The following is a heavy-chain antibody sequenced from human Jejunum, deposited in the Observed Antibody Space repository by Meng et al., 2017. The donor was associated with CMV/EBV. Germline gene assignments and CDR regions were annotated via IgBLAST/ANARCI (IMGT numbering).Heavy chain of an antibody. V-gene: IGHV4-30-4*01. CDR3: ARVSPGDFDY. CDR1: GGSISSGGYY. Sequence: QVQLKESGPGLVKPSETLSLTCAVSGGSISSGGYYWSWIRQPPGKGLEWIGYIYYSGSSYHNPSLKSHVSMSVDTSKNQFSLNLISVTAADTAVYYCARVSPGDFDYWGQGTLVPSPQ. J-gene: IGHJ4*02. D-gene: IGHD7-27*01. CDR2: IYYSGSS.